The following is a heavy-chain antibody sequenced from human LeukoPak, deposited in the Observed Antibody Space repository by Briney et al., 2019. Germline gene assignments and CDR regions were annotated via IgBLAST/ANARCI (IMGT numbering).Heavy chain of an antibody. Sequence: SETLSLICIVSGGSISSNNYYWGWIRQPPGKGLEWIGSIYYSGSTYYNPSLKSRVTISIDTSKNQFSLKLSSVTAADTAAYYCARHSSEVPLDYWGQGTLVTVSS. CDR1: GGSISSNNYY. V-gene: IGHV4-39*01. CDR3: ARHSSEVPLDY. CDR2: IYYSGST. J-gene: IGHJ4*02.